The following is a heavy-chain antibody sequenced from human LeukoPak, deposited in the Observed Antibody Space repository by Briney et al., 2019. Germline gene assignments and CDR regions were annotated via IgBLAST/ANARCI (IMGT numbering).Heavy chain of an antibody. J-gene: IGHJ5*02. V-gene: IGHV1-46*01. Sequence: ASVKVSCKASGYTFTSYYMHWVRQAPGQGLEWMGIMNPSGGSTSYAQKFQGRVTMTGDTSTSTVYMELSSLRSEDTAVYYCARGGLHIVVVPAARYNWFDPWGQGTLVTVSS. CDR1: GYTFTSYY. D-gene: IGHD2-2*01. CDR2: MNPSGGST. CDR3: ARGGLHIVVVPAARYNWFDP.